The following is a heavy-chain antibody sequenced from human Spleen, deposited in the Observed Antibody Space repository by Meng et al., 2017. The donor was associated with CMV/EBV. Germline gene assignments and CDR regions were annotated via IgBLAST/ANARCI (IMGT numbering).Heavy chain of an antibody. CDR3: ARGRLFRDYGPLVY. V-gene: IGHV4-61*01. Sequence: SETLSLTCTVSGGSVSSGSYYWSWIRQPPGEGLEWIGYIHFSGNTNYNPSVKSRVTIAIDSSKNQFSLRLSSVTAADTAVYYCARGRLFRDYGPLVYWGEGTLVTVSS. D-gene: IGHD4/OR15-4a*01. CDR1: GGSVSSGSYY. J-gene: IGHJ4*02. CDR2: IHFSGNT.